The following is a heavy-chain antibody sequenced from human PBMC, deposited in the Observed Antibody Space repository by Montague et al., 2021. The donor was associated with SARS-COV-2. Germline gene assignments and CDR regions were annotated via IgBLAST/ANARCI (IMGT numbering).Heavy chain of an antibody. CDR1: GFTFSSSG. CDR2: IWYYGSNK. Sequence: SLKLSCAASGFTFSSSGMHWVRQAPGKGLEWVAIIWYYGSNKYYADSVKGRFTVSRDNSKNTLYLQMNSLRAEDTAVYYCARDLGAVAGGYYYYYYGMDVWGQGTTVTVSS. D-gene: IGHD6-19*01. CDR3: ARDLGAVAGGYYYYYYGMDV. V-gene: IGHV3-33*01. J-gene: IGHJ6*02.